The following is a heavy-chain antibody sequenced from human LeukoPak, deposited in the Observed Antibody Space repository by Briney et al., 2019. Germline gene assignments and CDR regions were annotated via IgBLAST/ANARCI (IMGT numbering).Heavy chain of an antibody. V-gene: IGHV3-30*02. Sequence: GGSLRLSCAASGFTFSSYGMHWVRQAPGKGLEWVAFIRYDGSNKYYADSVKGRFTISRDNSKNTLYLQMNSLRAEDTAVYYCARDWGGSHGNDPWGQGTLVTVSS. CDR1: GFTFSSYG. CDR3: ARDWGGSHGNDP. J-gene: IGHJ5*02. CDR2: IRYDGSNK. D-gene: IGHD3-10*01.